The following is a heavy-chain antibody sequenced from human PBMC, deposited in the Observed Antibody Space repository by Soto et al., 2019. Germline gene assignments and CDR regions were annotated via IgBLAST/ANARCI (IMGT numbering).Heavy chain of an antibody. J-gene: IGHJ4*02. V-gene: IGHV1-69*01. Sequence: QVQLVQSGAEVKKPGSSVKVYCKASGGTFSSYAISWVRQAPGQGLEWMGGIIPIFGTANYAQKFQGRVTSTADESTSPADMELSRLRSEDTGVYYRAKAGKSGWYYFDSGGQGTQVTVSS. CDR2: IIPIFGTA. D-gene: IGHD2-15*01. CDR1: GGTFSSYA. CDR3: AKAGKSGWYYFDS.